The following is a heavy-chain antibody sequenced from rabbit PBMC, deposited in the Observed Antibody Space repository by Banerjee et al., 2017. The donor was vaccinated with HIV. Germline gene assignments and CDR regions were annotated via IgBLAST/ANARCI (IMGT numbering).Heavy chain of an antibody. CDR3: VSDGAYGGSYYFNL. J-gene: IGHJ4*01. D-gene: IGHD6-1*01. CDR2: IYAGSSGST. CDR1: GFSFSSSYY. Sequence: QSLEESGGDLVKPGASLTLTCTASGFSFSSSYYMCWVRQAPGKGLEWIACIYAGSSGSTYYASWAKGRFTISKTSSTTVTLQMTSLTAADTATYFCVSDGAYGGSYYFNLWGQGTLVTVS. V-gene: IGHV1S40*01.